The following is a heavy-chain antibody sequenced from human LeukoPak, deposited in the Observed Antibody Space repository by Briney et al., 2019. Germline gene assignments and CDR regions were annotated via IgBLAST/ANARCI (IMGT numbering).Heavy chain of an antibody. V-gene: IGHV4-30-2*01. Sequence: SQTLSLTCAVSGGSISSGGYSWSWIRQPPGKGLEWIGYIYHSGSTYYNPSLKSRVTISVDRSKNQFSLKLSSVTAADTAVYYCARDVPFDYWGQGTLVTVSS. J-gene: IGHJ4*02. CDR3: ARDVPFDY. CDR2: IYHSGST. CDR1: GGSISSGGYS.